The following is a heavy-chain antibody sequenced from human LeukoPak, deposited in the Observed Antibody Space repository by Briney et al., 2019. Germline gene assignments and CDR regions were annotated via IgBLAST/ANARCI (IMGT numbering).Heavy chain of an antibody. J-gene: IGHJ6*02. CDR2: MNPNSGHT. CDR3: VRVQSGSYARYGMDV. CDR1: GYTLTNYD. D-gene: IGHD1-26*01. V-gene: IGHV1-8*01. Sequence: ASVKVSCQASGYTLTNYDINWVRQATGQGLEWMGWMNPNSGHTGYTQKFQGRVSMTRDTSISTAYMELSSLRSEDTAVYYCVRVQSGSYARYGMDVWGQETTVTVSS.